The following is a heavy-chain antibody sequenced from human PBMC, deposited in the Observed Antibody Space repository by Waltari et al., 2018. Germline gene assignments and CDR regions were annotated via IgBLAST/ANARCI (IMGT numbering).Heavy chain of an antibody. J-gene: IGHJ4*02. CDR1: GGPVRSTRFY. Sequence: QLLLQESGPGLVRPSQTLSLPCTVSGGPVRSTRFYWAWVRQPPGKGLEWMGTLYYGGDTYYNPSLKSRITLSVDTSKNQFSLDLMSVTAADTAMYYCARQGFYGSAKHFDDWGQGTVVAVSS. V-gene: IGHV4-39*01. CDR3: ARQGFYGSAKHFDD. D-gene: IGHD3-10*01. CDR2: LYYGGDT.